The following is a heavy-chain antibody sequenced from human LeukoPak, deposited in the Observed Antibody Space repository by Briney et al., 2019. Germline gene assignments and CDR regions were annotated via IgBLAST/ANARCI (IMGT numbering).Heavy chain of an antibody. Sequence: SETLSLTCGVSGYPINNAYYWVWIRQPPGKGLEWIGSLYHPDSTYYNPSLKSRVTLSVDTSRNQFSLRLSFVTAADTAVYYWARQYDSYFYYYLDLWGTGTTVTVSS. CDR2: LYHPDST. J-gene: IGHJ6*03. V-gene: IGHV4-38-2*01. CDR1: GYPINNAYY. CDR3: ARQYDSYFYYYLDL. D-gene: IGHD2-2*01.